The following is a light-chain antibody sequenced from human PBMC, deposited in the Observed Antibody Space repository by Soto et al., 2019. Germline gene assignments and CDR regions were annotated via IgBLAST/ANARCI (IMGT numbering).Light chain of an antibody. CDR1: QGVRSY. Sequence: IQLTQSPSSLSASVGDRVTITCRASQGVRSYLAWYQQKPGQAPKLLIYGASTLQSGVPSRFSGSGSGTEFSLTISSLQPEDFATYYCLCYITYPWTFGQGTKVDI. CDR3: LCYITYPWT. V-gene: IGKV1-9*01. J-gene: IGKJ1*01. CDR2: GAS.